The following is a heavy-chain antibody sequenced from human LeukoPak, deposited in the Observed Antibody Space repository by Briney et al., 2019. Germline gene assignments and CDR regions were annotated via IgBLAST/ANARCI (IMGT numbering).Heavy chain of an antibody. D-gene: IGHD4-17*01. J-gene: IGHJ4*02. CDR3: ARVGGDTVTNRY. Sequence: GASVNVSCKASGYTFTSYDINWVRQATGQGLEWMGWMNPNSGNTGYAQKFQGRVTMTRNTSISTAYMELSSLRSEDTAVYYCARVGGDTVTNRYWGQGTLVIVSS. V-gene: IGHV1-8*01. CDR1: GYTFTSYD. CDR2: MNPNSGNT.